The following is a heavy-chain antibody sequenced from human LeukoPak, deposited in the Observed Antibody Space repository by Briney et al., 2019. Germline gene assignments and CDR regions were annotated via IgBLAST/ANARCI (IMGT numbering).Heavy chain of an antibody. CDR1: GFTFSSYS. CDR2: ISRGRPTV. D-gene: IGHD3-10*01. V-gene: IGHV3-48*02. J-gene: IGHJ4*02. CDR3: VGDPEALDY. Sequence: GGSLRLSCAASGFTFSSYSMNWVRQAPGKGLEGVSYISRGRPTVHYADSVRGRFTISRDNAKNSLYLQMNSLRDEDTAVYYCVGDPEALDYWGQGALVTVSS.